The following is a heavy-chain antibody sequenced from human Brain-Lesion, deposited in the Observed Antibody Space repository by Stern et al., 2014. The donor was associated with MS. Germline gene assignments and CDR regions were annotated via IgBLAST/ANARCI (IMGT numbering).Heavy chain of an antibody. CDR1: GFSVSTNF. V-gene: IGHV3-53*01. D-gene: IGHD5-18*01. J-gene: IGHJ4*02. Sequence: EMPLVASGGGLIQPGGSLRLSCAASGFSVSTNFMSWVRQAPGKGLEWVSLMYSRGGTNYADSVKGRFTISRDSSKNTLYLQMSDLRAEDTAVYYCARKTDTAVGGDYWGPGTLVTVSS. CDR2: MYSRGGT. CDR3: ARKTDTAVGGDY.